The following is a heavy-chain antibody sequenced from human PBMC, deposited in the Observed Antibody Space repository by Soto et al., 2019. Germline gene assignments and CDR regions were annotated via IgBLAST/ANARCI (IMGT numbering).Heavy chain of an antibody. CDR2: IRSKANSYAT. CDR1: GFTFSGSA. J-gene: IGHJ6*03. CDR3: TRTYYDFWSGYMDNYYYMDV. V-gene: IGHV3-73*01. Sequence: EVQLVESGGGLVQPGGSLKLSCAASGFTFSGSAMHWVRQASGKGLEWVGRIRSKANSYATAYAASVKGRFTISRDDSKNTAYLQMNSPKTEDTAVYYCTRTYYDFWSGYMDNYYYMDVWGKGTTVTVSS. D-gene: IGHD3-3*01.